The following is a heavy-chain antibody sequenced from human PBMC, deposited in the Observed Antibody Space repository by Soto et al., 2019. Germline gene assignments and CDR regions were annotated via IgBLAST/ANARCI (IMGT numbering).Heavy chain of an antibody. J-gene: IGHJ5*02. CDR2: MNPNSGNT. V-gene: IGHV1-8*01. D-gene: IGHD3-3*01. Sequence: ASVKVSCKASGYTFTSYDINWVRQATGQGLEWMGWMNPNSGNTGYAQKFQGRVTMTADTSSSTAYMELRGLRSDDTAKYYCATSYDSGFDPWGQGTLVTVSS. CDR1: GYTFTSYD. CDR3: ATSYDSGFDP.